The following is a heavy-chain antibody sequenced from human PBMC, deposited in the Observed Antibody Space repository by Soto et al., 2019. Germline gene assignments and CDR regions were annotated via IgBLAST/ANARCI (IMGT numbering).Heavy chain of an antibody. D-gene: IGHD2-21*02. CDR3: ARLQLGGDRMLNWFDP. Sequence: QVQVEQSGPELKKPGASVKVSCKAQGYIFTKYGIGWVRQAPGHGLEWMGLINVYNGDRKVAQKFQDRVSMTTDTATDTAYMELKSLRSGDTAVYYCARLQLGGDRMLNWFDPWGQGTLVTVSS. CDR2: INVYNGDR. J-gene: IGHJ5*02. V-gene: IGHV1-18*01. CDR1: GYIFTKYG.